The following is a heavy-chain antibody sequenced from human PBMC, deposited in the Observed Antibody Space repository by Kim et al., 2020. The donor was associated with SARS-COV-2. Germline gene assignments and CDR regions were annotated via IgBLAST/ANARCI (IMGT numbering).Heavy chain of an antibody. D-gene: IGHD1-7*01. CDR3: ARGGTTTFIVDY. V-gene: IGHV3-11*06. Sequence: YANSVKGRFTISRDNAKNLLYRQMNSLRAEDTAVYYCARGGTTTFIVDYWGQGTLVTVSS. J-gene: IGHJ4*02.